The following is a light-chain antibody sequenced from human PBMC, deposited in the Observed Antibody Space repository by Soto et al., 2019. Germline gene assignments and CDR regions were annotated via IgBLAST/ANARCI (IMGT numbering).Light chain of an antibody. Sequence: ALTQPPSASGSPGKSVTISCTGTSSDVGDYNYVSWYQQHPGKAPKLMIYEVSKRPSGVPDRFSGSKSGNTASLTVSGLQAEDEADYYCSSYAVSNSLVFGGGTKLTVL. CDR3: SSYAVSNSLV. V-gene: IGLV2-8*01. CDR2: EVS. CDR1: SSDVGDYNY. J-gene: IGLJ2*01.